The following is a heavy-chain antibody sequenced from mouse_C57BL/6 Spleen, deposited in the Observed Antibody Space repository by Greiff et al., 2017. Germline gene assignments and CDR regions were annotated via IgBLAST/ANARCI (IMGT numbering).Heavy chain of an antibody. Sequence: EVQLVESEGGLVQPGSSLTLSCTASGFTFRDYYLAWVRQVPEKGLASVANIIYDGSSTNYLDSVKCRFIISRDNAKNILYLQMSSLKSEDTATYYCARISVETAQAHYAMDYGGQGTSVTVSS. CDR2: IIYDGSST. CDR1: GFTFRDYY. J-gene: IGHJ4*01. CDR3: ARISVETAQAHYAMDY. D-gene: IGHD3-2*02. V-gene: IGHV5-16*01.